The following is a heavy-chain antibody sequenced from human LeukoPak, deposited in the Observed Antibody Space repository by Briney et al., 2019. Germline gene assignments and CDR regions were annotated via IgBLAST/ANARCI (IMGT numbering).Heavy chain of an antibody. CDR3: ARSTAYDYVWGTFDY. CDR1: GGSISSYY. V-gene: IGHV4-59*01. D-gene: IGHD3-16*01. J-gene: IGHJ4*02. CDR2: IYYSGST. Sequence: SETQSLTCTVSGGSISSYYWSWIRQPPGKGLEWIGYIYYSGSTNYNLSLKSRVTISVDTSKNQFSLKLSSVTAADTAVYYCARSTAYDYVWGTFDYWGQGTLVTVSS.